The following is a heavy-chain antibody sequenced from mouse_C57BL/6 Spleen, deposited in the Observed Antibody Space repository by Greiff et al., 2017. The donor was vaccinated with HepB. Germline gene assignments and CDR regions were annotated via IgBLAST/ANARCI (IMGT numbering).Heavy chain of an antibody. CDR1: GYSITSGYY. V-gene: IGHV3-6*01. CDR3: ASYYDNGDKFAY. Sequence: VQLQQSGPGLVKPSQSLSLTCSVTGYSITSGYYWNWNRQLPGNKLEWMGYISYDGSNNYNPSLKNRITITRDTSTNQSFLKLNALTTEDTATYYGASYYDNGDKFAYWGRGTLVTVSA. D-gene: IGHD2-4*01. J-gene: IGHJ3*01. CDR2: ISYDGSN.